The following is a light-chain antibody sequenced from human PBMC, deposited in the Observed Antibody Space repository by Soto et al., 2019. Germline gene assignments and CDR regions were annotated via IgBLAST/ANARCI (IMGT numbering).Light chain of an antibody. CDR3: QQYYSYPLT. V-gene: IGKV1-5*01. CDR2: AAS. Sequence: DIQMTQSPSTLSASVGDRVTISCRASQSISNWLAWYQQKPGKAPKLLIYAASTLQSGVPSRFSGSGSGTDFTLTISCLQSEDFATYYCQQYYSYPLTFGPGTKVDIK. CDR1: QSISNW. J-gene: IGKJ3*01.